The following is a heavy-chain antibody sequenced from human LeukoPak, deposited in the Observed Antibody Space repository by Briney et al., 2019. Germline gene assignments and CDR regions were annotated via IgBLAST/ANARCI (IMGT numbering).Heavy chain of an antibody. CDR1: GFTFSRYA. D-gene: IGHD2-15*01. V-gene: IGHV3-30-3*01. J-gene: IGHJ4*02. Sequence: PGGSLRLSCAASGFTFSRYALHWVRQTPGKGLEWVALTSFDGSGQYYADFVKGRFTISRDNSKNTLYLQMNSLRPEDTAVYYCARGSVGTPPPFDFWGQGTLVTVSS. CDR2: TSFDGSGQ. CDR3: ARGSVGTPPPFDF.